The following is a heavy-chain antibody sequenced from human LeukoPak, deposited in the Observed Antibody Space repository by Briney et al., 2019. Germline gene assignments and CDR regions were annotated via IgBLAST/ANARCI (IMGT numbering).Heavy chain of an antibody. Sequence: GGSLRLSCAASGFSFGDFGMSWVRQAPGKGLEWVSGINWNGVGTSYIDSVKGRFTVSRDNAKNSLYLQMNSLRAEDTAVYYCAREIAAPRGYWGQGTLVTVSS. CDR1: GFSFGDFG. J-gene: IGHJ4*02. CDR2: INWNGVGT. D-gene: IGHD6-13*01. V-gene: IGHV3-20*04. CDR3: AREIAAPRGY.